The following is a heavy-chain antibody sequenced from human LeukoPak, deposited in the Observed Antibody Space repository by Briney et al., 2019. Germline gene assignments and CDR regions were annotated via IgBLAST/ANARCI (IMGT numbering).Heavy chain of an antibody. D-gene: IGHD1-1*01. J-gene: IGHJ4*02. CDR2: ISDSSSYI. CDR1: GFSFSSHS. V-gene: IGHV3-21*01. CDR3: ARDFRWNDVLDS. Sequence: GGSLRLPCVVSGFSFSSHSMNWVRPAPGRGLEWVSFISDSSSYIYYTASVKGRFTISRDTAKNSLFLQMNSGRAEDTAVYDCARDFRWNDVLDSWGQGTLVSVSS.